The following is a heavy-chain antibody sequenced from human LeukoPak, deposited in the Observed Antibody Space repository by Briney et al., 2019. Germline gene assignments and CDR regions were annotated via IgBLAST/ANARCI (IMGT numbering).Heavy chain of an antibody. V-gene: IGHV1-2*02. D-gene: IGHD5-24*01. Sequence: ASVKVSCKASGYTFTDYHIHWARQAPGQGLEWMGWINPNTGGTNYAQNFQGRVTMTRDTSITTSYMELSSLLSDDTALYYCARGGHGHTQNDYWGQGTLVTVSS. CDR1: GYTFTDYH. J-gene: IGHJ4*02. CDR3: ARGGHGHTQNDY. CDR2: INPNTGGT.